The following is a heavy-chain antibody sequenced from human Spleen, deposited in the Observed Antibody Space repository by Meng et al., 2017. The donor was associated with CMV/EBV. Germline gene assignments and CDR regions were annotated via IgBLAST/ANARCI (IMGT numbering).Heavy chain of an antibody. CDR3: ARVGYSSGWYDLFDY. J-gene: IGHJ4*02. D-gene: IGHD6-19*01. CDR1: GFTFRNFA. Sequence: SGFTFRNFAMQCVRQAPGKGLEWVALISWDGSDKYYADSVRGRFTISRDNSKNTLFLQMNSLRIEDTAVYYCARVGYSSGWYDLFDYWGQGTLVTVSS. V-gene: IGHV3-30*04. CDR2: ISWDGSDK.